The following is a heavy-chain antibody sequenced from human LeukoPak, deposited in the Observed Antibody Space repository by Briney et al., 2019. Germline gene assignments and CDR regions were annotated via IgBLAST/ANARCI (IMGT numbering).Heavy chain of an antibody. V-gene: IGHV4-31*03. CDR1: GGSISSGGYY. D-gene: IGHD3-10*01. CDR2: IYYSGST. J-gene: IGHJ6*04. CDR3: ARAITMVRGVIIPIYYGMDV. Sequence: SETLSLTCTVSGGSISSGGYYWSWIRQHPGKGPEWIGYIYYSGSTYYNPSLKSRVTISVDTSKNQFSLKLSSVTAADTAVYYCARAITMVRGVIIPIYYGMDVWGKGTTVTVSS.